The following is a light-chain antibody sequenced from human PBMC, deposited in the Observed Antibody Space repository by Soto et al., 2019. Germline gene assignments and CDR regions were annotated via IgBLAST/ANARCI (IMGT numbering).Light chain of an antibody. CDR2: GAS. CDR1: QSVSSN. CDR3: QQYDNWPIT. J-gene: IGKJ5*01. V-gene: IGKV3-15*01. Sequence: ERVMTQSPATLSVSPGERATLSCRASQSVSSNLAWYQQKPGQAPRLFNYGASTRATAIPPRFSGSGSGTEFTLTISSLQSEDFAVYYCQQYDNWPITFGQGTRLEIK.